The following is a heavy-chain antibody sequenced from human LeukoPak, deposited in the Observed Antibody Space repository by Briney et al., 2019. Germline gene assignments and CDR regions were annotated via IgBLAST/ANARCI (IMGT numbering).Heavy chain of an antibody. CDR1: GYTFTSYA. CDR3: ARGGSRVVTYGNFDY. Sequence: ASVKASCKPSGYTFTSYALSWVRQAPGQGLEWMGWISTYSGNTNYAQKLQGRIIMTIEASTSTAYMELRSLRSDDTAVYYCARGGSRVVTYGNFDYWGQGTLVTVSS. V-gene: IGHV1-18*01. D-gene: IGHD2-21*02. CDR2: ISTYSGNT. J-gene: IGHJ4*02.